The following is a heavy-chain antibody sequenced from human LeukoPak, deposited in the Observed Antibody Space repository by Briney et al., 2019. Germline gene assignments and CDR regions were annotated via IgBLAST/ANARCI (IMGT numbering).Heavy chain of an antibody. CDR3: ARDWVTMIVVVDAFDI. CDR1: GFTFSSYE. D-gene: IGHD3-22*01. Sequence: GGSLRLSCAASGFTFSSYEMNWVRQAPGKGLEWVSYISSSGSTIYYADSVKGRFTISRDNAKNSLYLQMNSLRAEDTAVYYCARDWVTMIVVVDAFDIWGQGTMVTVSS. J-gene: IGHJ3*02. V-gene: IGHV3-48*03. CDR2: ISSSGSTI.